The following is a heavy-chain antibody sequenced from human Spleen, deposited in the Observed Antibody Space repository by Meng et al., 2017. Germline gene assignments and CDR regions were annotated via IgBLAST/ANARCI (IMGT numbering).Heavy chain of an antibody. D-gene: IGHD2-21*02. V-gene: IGHV1-69*05. Sequence: SVKVSCKASGYTFTSYDINWVRQAPGQGLEWIAGTIHSFGPANYAQKFQGRVTITTDESTSTVYMVLNSLSSDDTAVYYCARARPRVLASYSDDCYHGSFDIWGQGTLVTVSS. CDR2: TIHSFGPA. J-gene: IGHJ3*02. CDR3: ARARPRVLASYSDDCYHGSFDI. CDR1: GYTFTSYD.